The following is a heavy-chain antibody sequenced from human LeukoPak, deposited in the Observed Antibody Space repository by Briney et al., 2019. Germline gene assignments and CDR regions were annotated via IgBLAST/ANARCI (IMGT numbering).Heavy chain of an antibody. D-gene: IGHD6-6*01. CDR2: IKQDGSEK. Sequence: GGSLRLSCAASGFTFSDYWMTWVRQAPGKEPEWVANIKQDGSEKYYVDSVRGRFTISRDNAKNSLFLQMNSLRVEDTAVYYCARRGGSSSRRSPIDYWGQGTLVTVSS. CDR3: ARRGGSSSRRSPIDY. CDR1: GFTFSDYW. V-gene: IGHV3-7*01. J-gene: IGHJ4*02.